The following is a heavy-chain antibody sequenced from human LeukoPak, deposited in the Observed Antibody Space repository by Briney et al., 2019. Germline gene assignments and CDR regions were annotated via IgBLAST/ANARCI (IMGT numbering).Heavy chain of an antibody. V-gene: IGHV4-30-4*08. J-gene: IGHJ3*02. D-gene: IGHD1-26*01. CDR2: IYYRGST. Sequence: PSETLSLTCTVFGGSISSGDYYWRWSRQPPGTGGEWIGYIYYRGSTYYNPSLNSRVTISVDTSKNQFSLKLSSVTAADTAVYYCARDGGSYYTGADAFDIWGQGTMVTVSS. CDR3: ARDGGSYYTGADAFDI. CDR1: GGSISSGDYY.